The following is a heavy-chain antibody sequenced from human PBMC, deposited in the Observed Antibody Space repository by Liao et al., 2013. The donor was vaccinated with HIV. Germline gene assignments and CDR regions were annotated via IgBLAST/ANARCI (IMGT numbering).Heavy chain of an antibody. V-gene: IGHV4-59*01. Sequence: LQQSGPGLVKPAETLSLTCTVSGGSINNYYWNWIRQVPGKGLEWIGYVYYTGTTDYNPALKSRVTISSDTSKDQISLRVTSVTAADTALYYCARAVSCDYYDSSGYYKGCRYFDYWGPGTRRSPSP. CDR2: VYYTGTT. J-gene: IGHJ4*02. CDR3: ARAVSCDYYDSSGYYKGCRYFDY. D-gene: IGHD3-22*01. CDR1: GGSINNYY.